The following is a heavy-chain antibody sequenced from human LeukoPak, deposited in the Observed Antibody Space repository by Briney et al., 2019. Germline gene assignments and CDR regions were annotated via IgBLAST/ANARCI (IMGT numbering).Heavy chain of an antibody. CDR1: GYTFTSFY. Sequence: ASVKVSSKASGYTFTSFYIHWVRQAPGQGLEWMGKINPTGGSTSYAQKFQGRVTMTRDMSTTTVYMELSSLRSEDTAVYYCARVPRAAVAGTLGHWGQGTLVTVPS. CDR3: ARVPRAAVAGTLGH. J-gene: IGHJ5*02. D-gene: IGHD6-19*01. CDR2: INPTGGST. V-gene: IGHV1-46*01.